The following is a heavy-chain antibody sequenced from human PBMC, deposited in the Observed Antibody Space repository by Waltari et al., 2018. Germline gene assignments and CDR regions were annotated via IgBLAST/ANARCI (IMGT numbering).Heavy chain of an antibody. CDR3: AREGATTPGYWYYMDV. J-gene: IGHJ6*03. CDR1: GYSISSGYY. Sequence: QVQLQESGPGLVKPSETLSLTCAVSGYSISSGYYWGWIRQPPGKGLEWIGSIYHSGSTYYNPSLKSRVTISVDTSKNQFALKLSSVTAADTAVYYCAREGATTPGYWYYMDVWGKGTTVTVSS. CDR2: IYHSGST. D-gene: IGHD3-22*01. V-gene: IGHV4-38-2*02.